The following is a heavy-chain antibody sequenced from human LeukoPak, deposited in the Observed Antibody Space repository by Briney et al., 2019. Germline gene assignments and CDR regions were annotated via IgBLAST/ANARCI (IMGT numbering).Heavy chain of an antibody. CDR1: GGSIITYY. Sequence: SETLSLTCTVSGGSIITYYWSWIRQPPGKGLEWIGHIYDSGSTSYNPSLKSRVTISVDTSKNQFSLKLRSVTAADTAVYYCARFTRVVGPAYNDYWGQGSLATVS. J-gene: IGHJ4*02. CDR2: IYDSGST. V-gene: IGHV4-59*01. CDR3: ARFTRVVGPAYNDY. D-gene: IGHD1-26*01.